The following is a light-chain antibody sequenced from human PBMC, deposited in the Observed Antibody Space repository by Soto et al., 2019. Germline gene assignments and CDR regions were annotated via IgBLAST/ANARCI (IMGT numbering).Light chain of an antibody. CDR2: EVS. Sequence: QSVLTQPPSVSGSPGQSVTISCTGTSTEVGYYNRVSWYQQPPGTTPKLIIYEVSNRPSGVPDRFSGSKSGDTASLTIYGLQAEDEADYYCNAYTSSSTVLFGGGTKLTVL. V-gene: IGLV2-18*02. CDR3: NAYTSSSTVL. CDR1: STEVGYYNR. J-gene: IGLJ2*01.